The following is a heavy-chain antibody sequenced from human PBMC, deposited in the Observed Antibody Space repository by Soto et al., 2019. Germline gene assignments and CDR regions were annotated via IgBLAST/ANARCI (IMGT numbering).Heavy chain of an antibody. CDR2: IYYSGST. Sequence: PSETLSLTCTVSGGSISSSSYYWGWIRQPPGKGLEWIGSIYYSGSTYYNPSLKSRVTISVDTSKNQFSLKLSSVTAADTAVYYCARHQQWLVLGGSAFDIWGQGTMVTVSS. V-gene: IGHV4-39*01. CDR3: ARHQQWLVLGGSAFDI. D-gene: IGHD6-19*01. CDR1: GGSISSSSYY. J-gene: IGHJ3*02.